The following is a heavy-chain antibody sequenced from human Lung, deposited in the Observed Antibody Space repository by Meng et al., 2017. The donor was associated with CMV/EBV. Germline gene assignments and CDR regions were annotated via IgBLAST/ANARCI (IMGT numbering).Heavy chain of an antibody. CDR1: GYNFTGYY. CDR3: ARVKRYCTGGTCSSTGYYGMDV. V-gene: IGHV1-2*02. D-gene: IGHD2-15*01. CDR2: INPNSGST. Sequence: ASXXVSXKASGYNFTGYYIHWVRQAPGQGLEWMGWINPNSGSTNYAQKFQGRITMTGDTSITTAYMELSRLRSDDMAVYHCARVKRYCTGGTCSSTGYYGMDVWXPGNTV. J-gene: IGHJ6*01.